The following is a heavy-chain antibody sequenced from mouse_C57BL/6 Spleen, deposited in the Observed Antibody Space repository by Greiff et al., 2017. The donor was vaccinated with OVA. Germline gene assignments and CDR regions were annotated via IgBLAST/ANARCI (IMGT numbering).Heavy chain of an antibody. J-gene: IGHJ4*01. V-gene: IGHV1-22*01. CDR3: ARDDYDPYYYAMDY. Sequence: EVQRVESGPELVKPGASVKMSCKASGYTFTDYNMNWVKQSHGKSLEWIGYINPNNGGTSYNQKFKGKATLTVNKSSSTAYMELRSLTSEDSAVYYCARDDYDPYYYAMDYWGQGTSVTVSS. CDR2: INPNNGGT. D-gene: IGHD2-4*01. CDR1: GYTFTDYN.